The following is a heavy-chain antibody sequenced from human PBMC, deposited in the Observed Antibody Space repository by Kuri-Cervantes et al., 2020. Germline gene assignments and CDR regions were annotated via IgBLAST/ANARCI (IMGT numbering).Heavy chain of an antibody. D-gene: IGHD1-26*01. Sequence: LVKPTQTLTLTCTFSGFSLSTSGMCVSWIRQPPGKALEWIGYIYHSGSTYYNPSLKSRVTISVDRSKNQFSLKLSSVTAADTAVYYCARGVGASYYFDYWGQGTLVTVSS. V-gene: IGHV4-30-2*01. CDR1: GFSLSTSGMC. CDR2: IYHSGST. J-gene: IGHJ4*02. CDR3: ARGVGASYYFDY.